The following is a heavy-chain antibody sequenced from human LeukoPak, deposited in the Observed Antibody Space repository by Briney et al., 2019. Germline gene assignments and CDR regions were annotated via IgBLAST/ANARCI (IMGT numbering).Heavy chain of an antibody. CDR1: GFMFSSYW. CDR2: IKQGGSEK. Sequence: GGSLRLSCAASGFMFSSYWMNWVRQAPGKGLEWVANIKQGGSEKYYVDSVKGRFTISRDNAKNSLFLQMNSLRVEDTAVYFCARGGPTGAIDDWGQGTLVTVSS. V-gene: IGHV3-7*01. CDR3: ARGGPTGAIDD. D-gene: IGHD3-16*01. J-gene: IGHJ4*02.